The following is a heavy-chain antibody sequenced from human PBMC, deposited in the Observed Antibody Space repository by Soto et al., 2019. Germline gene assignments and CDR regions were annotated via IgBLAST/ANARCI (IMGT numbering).Heavy chain of an antibody. Sequence: VVLVQSGAEVKSLGATVKVSCQASGYSFSKFGIGWVRQAPGRGFEWVGWINNYNGHTSFAPKFKGRVSLTRDSSATTAYMVLSSLTPDDSAIYFCARAEGMAPYYSYAMDVWGQGTAVTVSS. CDR1: GYSFSKFG. V-gene: IGHV1-18*04. CDR3: ARAEGMAPYYSYAMDV. CDR2: INNYNGHT. J-gene: IGHJ6*02.